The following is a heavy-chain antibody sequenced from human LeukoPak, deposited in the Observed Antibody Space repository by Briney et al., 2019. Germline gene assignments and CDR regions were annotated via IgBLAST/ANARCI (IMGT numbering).Heavy chain of an antibody. J-gene: IGHJ4*02. V-gene: IGHV4-34*01. CDR1: GGSFSGYY. CDR2: INHSGST. CDR3: AVGDTIAARQSY. D-gene: IGHD6-6*01. Sequence: PSETLSLTCAVYGGSFSGYYWSWIRQPPGKGLEWIGEINHSGSTNYNPSLKSRVTISVDTSKNQFSLKLSSVTAADTAVYYCAVGDTIAARQSYWGQGTLVTVSS.